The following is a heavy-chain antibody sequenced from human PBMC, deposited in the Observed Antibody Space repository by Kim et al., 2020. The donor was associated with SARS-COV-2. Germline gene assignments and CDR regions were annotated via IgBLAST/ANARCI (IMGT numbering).Heavy chain of an antibody. CDR3: ANHLYGDYEGVDY. D-gene: IGHD4-17*01. V-gene: IGHV3-23*01. J-gene: IGHJ4*02. Sequence: ADSVKGRFTISRDNSKNPLYLQMNSLRAEDTAVYYCANHLYGDYEGVDYWGQGTLVTVSS.